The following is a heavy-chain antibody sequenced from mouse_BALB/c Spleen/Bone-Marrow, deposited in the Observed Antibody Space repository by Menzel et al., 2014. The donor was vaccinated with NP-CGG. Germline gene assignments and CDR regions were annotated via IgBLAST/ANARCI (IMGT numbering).Heavy chain of an antibody. D-gene: IGHD2-10*02. V-gene: IGHV2-6-7*01. CDR2: IWGDGST. Sequence: VKLMESGPGLVAPSQSLSITCTVSGFSLTGYGVNWVRQPPGKGLEWPGMIWGDGSTDYNSALKSRLSISKDNSKSQVFLKMNSLQTDDTAGYYCARREYGNYVAYWGQGTLVTVSA. CDR3: ARREYGNYVAY. J-gene: IGHJ3*01. CDR1: GFSLTGYG.